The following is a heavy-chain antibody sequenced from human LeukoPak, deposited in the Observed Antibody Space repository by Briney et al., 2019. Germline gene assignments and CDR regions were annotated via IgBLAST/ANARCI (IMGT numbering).Heavy chain of an antibody. CDR2: IYYSGST. J-gene: IGHJ2*01. CDR3: ARERYSSSWEKSRYFDL. Sequence: KSSETLSLTCTVSGGSISSYYWSWIRQPPGKGLEWIGYIYYSGSTNYNPSLKSRVTISVDTSKNQFSLKLSSVTAADTAVYYCARERYSSSWEKSRYFDLWGRGTLVTVSS. D-gene: IGHD6-13*01. CDR1: GGSISSYY. V-gene: IGHV4-59*01.